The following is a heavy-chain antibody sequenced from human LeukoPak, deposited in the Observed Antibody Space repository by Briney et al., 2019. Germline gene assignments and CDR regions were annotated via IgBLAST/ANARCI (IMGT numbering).Heavy chain of an antibody. J-gene: IGHJ4*02. Sequence: PSQTLSLTCTVSLDSTTSNFWSWVRQPPGKGLEWIGEIHRSGSPNYNPSLQSRVTISIDRSRNQIALELSSVTAADTAVYYCAEEILGGFNPGAYWGQGTLVTVSS. D-gene: IGHD1-14*01. V-gene: IGHV4-4*02. CDR1: LDSTTSNF. CDR2: IHRSGSP. CDR3: AEEILGGFNPGAY.